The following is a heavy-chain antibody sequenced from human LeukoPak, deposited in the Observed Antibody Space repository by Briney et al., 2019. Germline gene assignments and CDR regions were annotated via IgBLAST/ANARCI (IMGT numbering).Heavy chain of an antibody. CDR2: ISYDGSNK. D-gene: IGHD1-26*01. CDR1: GFTFSSYG. Sequence: GGSLRLSCAASGFTFSSYGMHWVRQAPGKGLEWVGVISYDGSNKYYADFVKGRFTISRDNSKNTLYLQMTSLRAEDTAVYYCAKSWSGRYFDYWGQGTLVTVSS. V-gene: IGHV3-30*18. J-gene: IGHJ4*02. CDR3: AKSWSGRYFDY.